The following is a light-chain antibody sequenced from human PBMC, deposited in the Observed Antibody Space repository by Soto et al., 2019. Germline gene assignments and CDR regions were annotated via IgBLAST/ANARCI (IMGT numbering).Light chain of an antibody. CDR3: SSYTSSRTHV. Sequence: QSALTQPASVSGSPGQSITISCTGTNSDIGGYNYVSWHQQHPGKVPKLMLYDVSKRPSGVSNRFSGSKSGDTASLTISGLQAEDDADYYCSSYTSSRTHVFGSGTKLTVL. CDR1: NSDIGGYNY. CDR2: DVS. V-gene: IGLV2-14*01. J-gene: IGLJ1*01.